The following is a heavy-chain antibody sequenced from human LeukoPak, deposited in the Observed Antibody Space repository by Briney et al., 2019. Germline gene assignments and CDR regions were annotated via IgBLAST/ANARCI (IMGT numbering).Heavy chain of an antibody. CDR2: IDYSGST. D-gene: IGHD5-24*01. Sequence: SETQSLICTISGGSIGSYYWTWIRQPPGKGLEWIGYIDYSGSTNYNPSFKSRVTMSVDTSKNQFSLKLSSVTAADTAVYFCARHGGRWTFDYWGQEPLVSVSS. J-gene: IGHJ4*02. CDR1: GGSIGSYY. CDR3: ARHGGRWTFDY. V-gene: IGHV4-59*08.